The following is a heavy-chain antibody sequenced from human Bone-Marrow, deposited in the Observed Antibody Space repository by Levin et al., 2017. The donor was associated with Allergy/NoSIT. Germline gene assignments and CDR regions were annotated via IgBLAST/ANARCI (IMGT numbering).Heavy chain of an antibody. CDR2: IYYSGST. Sequence: PSETLSLTCTVSGGSMSSSSYYWGWIRQPPGKGLEWIGSIYYSGSTYYNSSLKSRVTISVDTSKNQFSLKLSSVTAADTAIYYCARSRPSGYDTTNFDYWGRGTLVTVSS. J-gene: IGHJ4*02. CDR3: ARSRPSGYDTTNFDY. CDR1: GGSMSSSSYY. D-gene: IGHD5-12*01. V-gene: IGHV4-39*01.